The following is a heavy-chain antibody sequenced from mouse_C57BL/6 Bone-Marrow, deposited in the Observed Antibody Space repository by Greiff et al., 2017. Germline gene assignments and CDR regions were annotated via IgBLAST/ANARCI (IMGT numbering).Heavy chain of an antibody. CDR2: IDPETGGT. J-gene: IGHJ4*01. V-gene: IGHV1-15*01. CDR3: NTCNYPYAMDY. Sequence: VKLQQSGAELVRPGASVTLSCKASGYTFTDYELHWVKQTPVHGLEWIGAIDPETGGTAYNQKFKGKAILTADKSSSTAYMELRSLTSEDSAVYYCNTCNYPYAMDYWGQGTSVTVSS. CDR1: GYTFTDYE. D-gene: IGHD2-1*01.